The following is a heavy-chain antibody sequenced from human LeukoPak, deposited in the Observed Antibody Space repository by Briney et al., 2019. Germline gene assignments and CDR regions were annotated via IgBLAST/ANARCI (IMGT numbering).Heavy chain of an antibody. CDR3: ARTNYYGSGSYYNVGFDY. J-gene: IGHJ4*02. D-gene: IGHD3-10*01. CDR1: GYSISSGYY. Sequence: SETLSLTCAVSGYSISSGYYWGWIQQPPGKGLEWIGSIYHSGSTYYNPSLKSRVTISVDTSKNQFSLKLSSVTAADTAVYYCARTNYYGSGSYYNVGFDYWGQGTLVTVSS. V-gene: IGHV4-38-2*01. CDR2: IYHSGST.